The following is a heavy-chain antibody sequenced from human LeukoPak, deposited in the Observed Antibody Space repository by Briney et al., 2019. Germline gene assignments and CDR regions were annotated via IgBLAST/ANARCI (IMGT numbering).Heavy chain of an antibody. Sequence: ASVKVSCTNSGYTFTSYGISWVRQAPGQGLEWMGWISPYNGNTNYAQKFQGRATMTTDTSTSTAYMELRSLRSDDTAFYYCARDNGWNYYDSSGYFYSDYWGQGTLVIVSS. V-gene: IGHV1-18*04. CDR3: ARDNGWNYYDSSGYFYSDY. CDR1: GYTFTSYG. CDR2: ISPYNGNT. J-gene: IGHJ4*02. D-gene: IGHD3-22*01.